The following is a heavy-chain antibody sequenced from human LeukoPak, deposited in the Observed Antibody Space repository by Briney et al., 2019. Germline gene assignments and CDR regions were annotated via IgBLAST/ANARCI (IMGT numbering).Heavy chain of an antibody. CDR2: ISWNSGSI. V-gene: IGHV3-9*01. CDR1: GFTFDDYA. D-gene: IGHD3-22*01. Sequence: PGRSLRLSCAASGFTFDDYAMHWVRQAPGKGLEWVSGISWNSGSIGYADSVKGRSTISRDNAKNSLYLQMNSLRAEDTALYYCAKDMTATYYYDSSTAFDIWGQGTMVTVSS. J-gene: IGHJ3*02. CDR3: AKDMTATYYYDSSTAFDI.